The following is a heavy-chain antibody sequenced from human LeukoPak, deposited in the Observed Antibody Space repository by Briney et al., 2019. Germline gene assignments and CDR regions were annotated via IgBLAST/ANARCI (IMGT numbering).Heavy chain of an antibody. J-gene: IGHJ4*02. D-gene: IGHD2-15*01. Sequence: GASVKVSCKASGYTFTSYYMHWVRQAPGQGLEWMGIINPSGGSTSYAQKFQGRVTMTRDTSTSTVYMELSSLRPEDTAVYYCARAFPYCSGGSCYYRETNGYYFDYWGQGTLVTVSS. CDR1: GYTFTSYY. V-gene: IGHV1-46*01. CDR3: ARAFPYCSGGSCYYRETNGYYFDY. CDR2: INPSGGST.